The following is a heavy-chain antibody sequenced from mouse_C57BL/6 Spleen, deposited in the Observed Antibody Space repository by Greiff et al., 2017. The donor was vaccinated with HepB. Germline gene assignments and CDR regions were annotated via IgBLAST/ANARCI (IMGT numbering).Heavy chain of an antibody. V-gene: IGHV1-55*01. CDR1: GYTFTSYW. J-gene: IGHJ4*01. D-gene: IGHD1-1*01. CDR3: AKGRAYYYGSSYDYYAMDY. Sequence: VQLQQPGAELVKPGASVKMSCKASGYTFTSYWITWVKKRPGQGLEWIGDIYPGSGSTNYNEKFKSKATLTVDTSSSTAYMQLSSLTSEDAAVYYCAKGRAYYYGSSYDYYAMDYWGQGTSVTVSS. CDR2: IYPGSGST.